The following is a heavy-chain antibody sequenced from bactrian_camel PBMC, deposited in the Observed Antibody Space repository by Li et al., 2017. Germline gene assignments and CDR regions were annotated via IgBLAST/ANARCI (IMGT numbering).Heavy chain of an antibody. Sequence: HVQLVESGGGAVQSGGSLRLSCTASESIPNKCGMAWYRQYPGKVRELVSVLAIDRATHYADAVKGRFTISEDDAKNAVYLQMNSLKLEDTAMYQCAAYYGNDCEEGKLNTYWGQGTQVTVS. CDR2: LAIDRAT. CDR3: AAYYGNDCEEGKLNTY. V-gene: IGHV3S53*01. J-gene: IGHJ4*01. CDR1: ESIPNKCG. D-gene: IGHD1*01.